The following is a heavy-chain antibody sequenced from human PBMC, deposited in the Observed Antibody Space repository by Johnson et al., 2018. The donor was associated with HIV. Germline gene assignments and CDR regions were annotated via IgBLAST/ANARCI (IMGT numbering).Heavy chain of an antibody. D-gene: IGHD7-27*01. CDR2: ISYDGSNK. Sequence: QVQLVESGGGLVKPGGSLRLSCVASGFTFSDYYMSWVRQAPGKGLEWVAVISYDGSNKYYADSVKGRFTISRDNSKNTLYLQMNSLRAEDTAVYYCARSNWAHFDAFDIWGQGTMVTV. V-gene: IGHV3-30*03. CDR3: ARSNWAHFDAFDI. J-gene: IGHJ3*02. CDR1: GFTFSDYY.